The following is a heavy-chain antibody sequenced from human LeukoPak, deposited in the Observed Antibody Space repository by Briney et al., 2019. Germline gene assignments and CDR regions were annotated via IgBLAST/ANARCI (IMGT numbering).Heavy chain of an antibody. J-gene: IGHJ1*01. CDR2: ISGSGGST. CDR3: AKDHYYDSSGDFQH. Sequence: GGSLILSCAASGFTFSGYAMSWVRQAPGKGLEWVSAISGSGGSTYYADSVKGRFTISRDNSKNTLYLQMNSLRAEDTAVYYCAKDHYYDSSGDFQHWGQGTLVTVSS. V-gene: IGHV3-23*01. CDR1: GFTFSGYA. D-gene: IGHD3-22*01.